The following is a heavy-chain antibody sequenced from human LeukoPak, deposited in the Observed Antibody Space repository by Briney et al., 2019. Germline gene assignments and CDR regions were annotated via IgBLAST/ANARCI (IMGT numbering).Heavy chain of an antibody. D-gene: IGHD6-6*01. CDR2: IYTSGST. CDR1: GGSISSGSYY. V-gene: IGHV4-61*02. CDR3: ARNEYSSSHAYYYYYYYYMDV. J-gene: IGHJ6*03. Sequence: PSETLSLTCTVSGGSISSGSYYWSWIRQPAGKGLEWIGRIYTSGSTNYNPSLKSRVTISVDTSKNQFSLKLSSVTAADTAVYYCARNEYSSSHAYYYYYYYYMDVWGKGTTVTVSS.